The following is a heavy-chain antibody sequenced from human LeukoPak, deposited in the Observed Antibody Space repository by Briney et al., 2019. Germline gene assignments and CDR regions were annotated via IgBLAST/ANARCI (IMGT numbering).Heavy chain of an antibody. CDR1: GFTFSSYA. CDR3: AKDSSPIDWIPFDY. J-gene: IGHJ4*02. CDR2: ISGSGGST. Sequence: GGSLRLSCAASGFTFSSYAMSWVRQAPGKGLEWVSAISGSGGSTYYADSVKGRFTIARDNSKNTLALQMNSLRAEDTAVYYCAKDSSPIDWIPFDYWGQGTLVTVSS. D-gene: IGHD3-9*01. V-gene: IGHV3-23*01.